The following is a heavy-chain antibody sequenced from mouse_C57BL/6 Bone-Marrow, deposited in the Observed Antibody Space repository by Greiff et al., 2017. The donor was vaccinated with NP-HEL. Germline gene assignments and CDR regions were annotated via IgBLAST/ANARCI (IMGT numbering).Heavy chain of an antibody. CDR1: GFPITSGYY. CDR3: AGDYDGYWYFDV. J-gene: IGHJ1*03. Sequence: VQLQESGPGLVKPSQSLFLTCSITGFPITSGYYWIWIRQSPGKPLEWMGYITHSGETFYNPSLQSPISITRDTSKNQFFLQLNSVTTEDTAMYYGAGDYDGYWYFDVWGTGTTVTVSS. V-gene: IGHV12-3*01. CDR2: ITHSGET. D-gene: IGHD2-3*01.